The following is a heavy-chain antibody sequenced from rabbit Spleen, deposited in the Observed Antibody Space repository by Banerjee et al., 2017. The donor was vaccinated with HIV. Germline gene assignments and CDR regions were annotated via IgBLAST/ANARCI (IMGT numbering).Heavy chain of an antibody. CDR2: SYAGSSGST. Sequence: QEQLEESGGDLVKPEGSLTLTCTASGFSFTSSYWMSWVRQAPGKGLEWIACSYAGSSGSTYYANWAKGRFTISKTSSTTVTLEMTSLTVADTATYFCARNRGYQHFDLWGPGTLVTVS. D-gene: IGHD4-2*01. CDR1: GFSFTSSYW. CDR3: ARNRGYQHFDL. J-gene: IGHJ4*01. V-gene: IGHV1S45*01.